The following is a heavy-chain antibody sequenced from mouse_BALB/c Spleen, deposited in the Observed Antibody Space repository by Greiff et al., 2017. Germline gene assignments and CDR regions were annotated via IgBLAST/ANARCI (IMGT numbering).Heavy chain of an antibody. V-gene: IGHV2-2*02. CDR1: GFSLTSYG. J-gene: IGHJ2*01. CDR2: IWSGGST. D-gene: IGHD1-1*01. Sequence: VKVVESGPGLVQPSQSLSITCTVSGFSLTSYGVHWVRQSPGKGLEWLGVIWSGGSTDYNAAFISRLSISKDNSKSQVFFKMNSLQANDTAIYYCARWDYYGSSRDYWGQGTTLTVSS. CDR3: ARWDYYGSSRDY.